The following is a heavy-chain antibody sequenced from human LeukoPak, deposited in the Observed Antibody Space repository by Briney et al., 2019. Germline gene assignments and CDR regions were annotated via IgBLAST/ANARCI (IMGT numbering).Heavy chain of an antibody. V-gene: IGHV1-18*01. CDR3: ARTPYCSSASCFYNWFDP. D-gene: IGHD2-2*01. Sequence: ASVKVSCKASGYTFTSYGISWVRQAPGQGLEWMGWISAYNGNTNYAQKLQGRVTMTTDTSTSTAYMELRSLRSDDTAVYYCARTPYCSSASCFYNWFDPWGQGTLVTVSS. J-gene: IGHJ5*02. CDR2: ISAYNGNT. CDR1: GYTFTSYG.